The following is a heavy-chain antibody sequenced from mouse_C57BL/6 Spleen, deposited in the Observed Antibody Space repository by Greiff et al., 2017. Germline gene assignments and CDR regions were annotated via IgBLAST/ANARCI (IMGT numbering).Heavy chain of an antibody. CDR1: GYTFTDYE. V-gene: IGHV1-15*01. J-gene: IGHJ2*01. CDR2: IDPETGGT. D-gene: IGHD4-1*01. Sequence: QVQLQQSGAELVRPGASVTLSCKASGYTFTDYEMHWVKQTPVHGLEWIGAIDPETGGTAYNQKFKGKAILTADKSSSTAYMELRSLTSEDSAVXYCTRDWDGYYFDYWGQGTTLTVSS. CDR3: TRDWDGYYFDY.